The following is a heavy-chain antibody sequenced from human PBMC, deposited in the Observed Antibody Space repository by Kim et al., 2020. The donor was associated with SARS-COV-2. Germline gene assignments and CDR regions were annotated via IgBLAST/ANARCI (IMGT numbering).Heavy chain of an antibody. CDR2: IYYSGST. J-gene: IGHJ6*02. V-gene: IGHV4-31*03. D-gene: IGHD2-21*02. CDR1: GGSISSGGYY. Sequence: SETLSLTCTVSGGSISSGGYYWSWIRQHPGKGLEWIGYIYYSGSTYYNPSLKSRVTISVDTSKNQFSLKLSSVTAADTAVYYCARHKNPQNCGGDCYYYYGMDVWGQGTTVPVSS. CDR3: ARHKNPQNCGGDCYYYYGMDV.